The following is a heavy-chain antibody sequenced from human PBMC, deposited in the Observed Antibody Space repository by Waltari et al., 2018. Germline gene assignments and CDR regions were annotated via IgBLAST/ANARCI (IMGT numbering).Heavy chain of an antibody. V-gene: IGHV1-2*06. CDR3: ARDEFTMVRGVFGP. D-gene: IGHD3-10*01. CDR2: INPNSGGT. J-gene: IGHJ5*02. Sequence: QVQLVQSGAEVKKPGASVKVSCKASGYTFTSYDINWVRQATGQGLEWMGRINPNSGGTNYAQKFQGRVTMTRDTSISTAYMELSRLRSDDTAVYYCARDEFTMVRGVFGPWGQGTLVTVSS. CDR1: GYTFTSYD.